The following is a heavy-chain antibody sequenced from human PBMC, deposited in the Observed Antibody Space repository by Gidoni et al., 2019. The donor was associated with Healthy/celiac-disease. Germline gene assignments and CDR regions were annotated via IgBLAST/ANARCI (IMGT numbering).Heavy chain of an antibody. D-gene: IGHD2-2*01. CDR1: GFTFSDHY. CDR2: IGSSGSTI. CDR3: ARDALLWPYYYYGMDV. Sequence: QVQLVEYGGGLVKPGGSLRLSCAASGFTFSDHYMSWIRQAPRKGLEWVSYIGSSGSTIYYAGSVKGRFTISRDNAKNSLYLQMNSLRAEDTAVYYCARDALLWPYYYYGMDVWGQGTTVTVSS. V-gene: IGHV3-11*01. J-gene: IGHJ6*02.